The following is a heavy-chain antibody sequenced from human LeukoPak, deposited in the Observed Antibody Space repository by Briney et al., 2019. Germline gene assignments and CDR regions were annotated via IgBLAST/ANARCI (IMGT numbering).Heavy chain of an antibody. J-gene: IGHJ4*02. V-gene: IGHV1-18*01. CDR2: TSAYNGNT. CDR3: ARGSITMIVVAFDY. D-gene: IGHD3-22*01. Sequence: ASVKVSCKASGYTFTSYGISWVQQAPGQGLEWMGWTSAYNGNTNYAQKLQGRVTITADESTSTAYMELSSLRSEDTAVYYCARGSITMIVVAFDYWGQGTLVTVSS. CDR1: GYTFTSYG.